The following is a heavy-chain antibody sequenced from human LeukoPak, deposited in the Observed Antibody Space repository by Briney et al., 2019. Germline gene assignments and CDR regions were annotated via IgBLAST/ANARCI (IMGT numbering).Heavy chain of an antibody. V-gene: IGHV3-21*01. D-gene: IGHD5-18*01. J-gene: IGHJ6*03. Sequence: GGSLRLSCAASGFTFSSYSMNWVRQAPGKGLEGVSSISSSSSYIYYADSVKGRFTISRDNAKNSLYLQMNSLRAEDTAVYYCARDWDSFSDYMDVWGKGTTVTISS. CDR2: ISSSSSYI. CDR1: GFTFSSYS. CDR3: ARDWDSFSDYMDV.